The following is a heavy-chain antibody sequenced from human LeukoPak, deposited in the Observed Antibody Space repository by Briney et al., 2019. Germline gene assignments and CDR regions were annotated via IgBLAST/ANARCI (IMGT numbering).Heavy chain of an antibody. CDR3: AREAYCGGDCYSGFGY. V-gene: IGHV4-39*07. D-gene: IGHD2-21*02. CDR1: GGSISSSSYY. CDR2: IYYSGST. Sequence: SETLSLTCTVSGGSISSSSYYWGWIRQPPGKGLERIGSIYYSGSTYYNPSLKSRVTISVDTSKNQFSLKLSSVTAADTAVYYCAREAYCGGDCYSGFGYWGQGTLVTVSS. J-gene: IGHJ4*02.